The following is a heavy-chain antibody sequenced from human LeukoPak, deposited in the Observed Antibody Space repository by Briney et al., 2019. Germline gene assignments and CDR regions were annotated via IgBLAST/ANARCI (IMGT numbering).Heavy chain of an antibody. CDR1: GFTFSSYS. CDR3: ARDLGMITFGGVNNAFDI. Sequence: GGSLRLSCAASGFTFSSYSMNWVRQAPGRGLEWVSSISSSSSYIYYADSVKGRFTISRDNAKNSLYLQINSLRAEDTAVYYYARDLGMITFGGVNNAFDIWGQGTMVTVSS. J-gene: IGHJ3*02. CDR2: ISSSSSYI. D-gene: IGHD3-16*01. V-gene: IGHV3-21*01.